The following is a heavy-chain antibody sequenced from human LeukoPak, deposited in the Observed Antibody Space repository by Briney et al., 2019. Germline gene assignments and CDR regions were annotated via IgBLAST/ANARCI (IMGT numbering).Heavy chain of an antibody. CDR1: GGSISSGGCY. CDR3: ARGPTDRSSSSWGY. J-gene: IGHJ4*02. V-gene: IGHV4-30-2*01. D-gene: IGHD6-13*01. Sequence: SETLSLTCTVSGGSISSGGCYWSWIRQPPGKGLEWIGYIYHSGSTYYNPSLKSRVTISVDRSKNQFSLKLSSVTAADTAVYYCARGPTDRSSSSWGYWGQGTLVTVSS. CDR2: IYHSGST.